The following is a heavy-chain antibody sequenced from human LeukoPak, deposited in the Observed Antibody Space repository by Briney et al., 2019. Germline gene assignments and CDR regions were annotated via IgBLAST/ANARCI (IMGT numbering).Heavy chain of an antibody. V-gene: IGHV3-23*01. CDR2: ISGSGGST. Sequence: PRGSLRLSCAASGFTFSSYAMSWVRQAPGKGLEWVSAISGSGGSTYYADSVKGRFTISRDNSKNTLYLQMNSLRAEDTAVYYCAKDRSGSGYDPEDALYYYYGMDVWGQGTTVTVSS. J-gene: IGHJ6*02. CDR3: AKDRSGSGYDPEDALYYYYGMDV. D-gene: IGHD5-12*01. CDR1: GFTFSSYA.